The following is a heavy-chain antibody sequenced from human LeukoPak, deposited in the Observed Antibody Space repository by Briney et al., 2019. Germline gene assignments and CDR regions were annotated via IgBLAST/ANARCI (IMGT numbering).Heavy chain of an antibody. CDR2: ISGSGGST. CDR3: AKTSPLNYGSGHRPYDY. D-gene: IGHD3-10*01. Sequence: GGSLRLSCAASGFTFGSYAMSWVRQAPGKGLEWVSAISGSGGSTYYADSVKGRFTISRDNSKNTLYLQMNSLRAEDTAVYYCAKTSPLNYGSGHRPYDYWGQGTLVTVSS. CDR1: GFTFGSYA. J-gene: IGHJ4*02. V-gene: IGHV3-23*01.